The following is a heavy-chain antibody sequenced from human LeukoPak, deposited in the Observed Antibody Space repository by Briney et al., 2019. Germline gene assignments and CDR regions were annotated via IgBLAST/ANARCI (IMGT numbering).Heavy chain of an antibody. J-gene: IGHJ4*02. CDR2: IYHSGST. CDR3: AGAFYSSSWYHKEDFFDY. CDR1: GYSINNGYY. D-gene: IGHD6-13*01. Sequence: SETLSLTCTVSGYSINNGYYWGWIRQPPGKGLEWIGSIYHSGSTYYKPSLKSRVTISVDTSKNQFSLKLSSVTAADTAVYYCAGAFYSSSWYHKEDFFDYWGQGTPVTVSS. V-gene: IGHV4-38-2*02.